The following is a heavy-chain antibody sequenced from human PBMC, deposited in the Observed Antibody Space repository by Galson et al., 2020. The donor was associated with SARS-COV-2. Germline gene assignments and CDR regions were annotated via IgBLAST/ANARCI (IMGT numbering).Heavy chain of an antibody. V-gene: IGHV4-34*01. D-gene: IGHD3-22*01. CDR1: GGSFSDYY. CDR2: VNHRGST. J-gene: IGHJ4*02. Sequence: SQASETLSLTCAVYGGSFSDYYWSWIRQPPGRGLEWIGEVNHRGSTSYNPSLERRVRISLDASTKQFSLKLSSVTAADSGVYYCARGTRDITMIVVVMTAVSCHFDLWGQGSLVTVSS. CDR3: ARGTRDITMIVVVMTAVSCHFDL.